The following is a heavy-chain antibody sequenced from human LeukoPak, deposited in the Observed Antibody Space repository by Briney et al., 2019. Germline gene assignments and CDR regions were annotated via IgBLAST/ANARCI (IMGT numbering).Heavy chain of an antibody. D-gene: IGHD3-10*01. Sequence: PSETLFLTCTVSGGSLSSYYWSWIRQPPGKGVEWIGAIRHSGTTYYNPSLTSGVTISIDSSKNQFSLKLTSVTAADTAVVYCARAEGEIYRRSGSNNWFDPWGQGTLVTVSS. J-gene: IGHJ5*02. CDR1: GGSLSSYY. CDR3: ARAEGEIYRRSGSNNWFDP. CDR2: IRHSGTT. V-gene: IGHV4-59*08.